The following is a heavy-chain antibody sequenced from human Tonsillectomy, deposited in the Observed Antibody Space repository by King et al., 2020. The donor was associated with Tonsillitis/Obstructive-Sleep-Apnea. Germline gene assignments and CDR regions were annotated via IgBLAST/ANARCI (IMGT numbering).Heavy chain of an antibody. CDR1: GYSFNTYW. J-gene: IGHJ4*02. CDR3: ARQFVDDYFDS. D-gene: IGHD3-16*01. Sequence: QLVQSGAEVKKPGESLKISCTGSGYSFNTYWIGWVRQMPGKGLEWMGVIYPGDSDARYSPSFQGQVTIPADKSINTAYLQWSSLKASDTAVYYCARQFVDDYFDSWGQGTLLTVSS. CDR2: IYPGDSDA. V-gene: IGHV5-51*01.